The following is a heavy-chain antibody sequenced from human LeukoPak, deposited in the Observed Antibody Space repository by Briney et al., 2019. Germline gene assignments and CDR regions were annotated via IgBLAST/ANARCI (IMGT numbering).Heavy chain of an antibody. Sequence: SETLSLTCTVSGGSISSYYWSWIRQPPGKGLEWIGYIYYSGSTNYNPSLKSRVTISVDTSKNQFSLKLSSVTAADTAVYYCARDLRLGELSLGFDYWGQGTLVTVSS. J-gene: IGHJ4*02. D-gene: IGHD3-16*02. CDR3: ARDLRLGELSLGFDY. V-gene: IGHV4-59*01. CDR2: IYYSGST. CDR1: GGSISSYY.